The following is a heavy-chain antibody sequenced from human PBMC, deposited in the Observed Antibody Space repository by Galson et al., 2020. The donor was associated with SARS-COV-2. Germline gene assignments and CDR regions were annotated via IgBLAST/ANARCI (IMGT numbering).Heavy chain of an antibody. V-gene: IGHV3-9*01. CDR1: GFTFDDYA. Sequence: SLKISCAASGFTFDDYAMHWVRQAPGKGLEWVSGISWNSGSIGYADSVKGRFTISRDNAKNSLYLQMNSLRAEDTALYYCAKLPAAGTEYYFDYWGQGTLVTVSS. D-gene: IGHD6-13*01. CDR2: ISWNSGSI. CDR3: AKLPAAGTEYYFDY. J-gene: IGHJ4*02.